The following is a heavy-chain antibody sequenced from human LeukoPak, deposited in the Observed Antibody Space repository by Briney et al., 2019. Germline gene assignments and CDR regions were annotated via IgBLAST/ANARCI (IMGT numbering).Heavy chain of an antibody. V-gene: IGHV1-69*10. CDR1: GGTFSSYT. CDR3: ARDGPQDYYGSGSYYSPLFRYYYYGMDV. Sequence: GASVNLSCKVSGGTFSSYTISWVRQAPSQGLEWMGGIIPFLGVANYAQKFPGRVTITADKSTSTAYMELSSLRSEDTAVYYCARDGPQDYYGSGSYYSPLFRYYYYGMDVWSQGTTVTVSS. J-gene: IGHJ6*02. D-gene: IGHD3-10*01. CDR2: IIPFLGVA.